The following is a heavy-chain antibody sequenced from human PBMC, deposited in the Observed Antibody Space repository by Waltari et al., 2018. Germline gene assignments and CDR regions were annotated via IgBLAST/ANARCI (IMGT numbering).Heavy chain of an antibody. D-gene: IGHD4-17*01. CDR1: GFSLSSYS. J-gene: IGHJ4*02. CDR2: ISSSSSTI. V-gene: IGHV3-48*04. CDR3: ARDSDYGDYGGWDY. Sequence: EVQLVESGGGLVQPGGSLRLSCAASGFSLSSYSMNWVRQAPGKGLEWVSYISSSSSTIYYADSVKGRFTISRDNAKNSLYLQMNSLRAEDTAVYYCARDSDYGDYGGWDYWGQGTLVTVSS.